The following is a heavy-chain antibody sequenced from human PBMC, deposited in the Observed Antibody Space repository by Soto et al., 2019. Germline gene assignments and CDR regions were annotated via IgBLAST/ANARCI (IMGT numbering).Heavy chain of an antibody. J-gene: IGHJ6*02. CDR1: GGTFSSYA. Sequence: ASVKVSCKASGGTFSSYAISWVRQAPGQGLEWMGGIIPIFGTANYAQKFQGRVTITADESTSTAYMELSSLRSEDTAVYYCARGNGGYYYYYYGMDVWGQGTTVTVSS. CDR3: ARGNGGYYYYYYGMDV. D-gene: IGHD7-27*01. CDR2: IIPIFGTA. V-gene: IGHV1-69*13.